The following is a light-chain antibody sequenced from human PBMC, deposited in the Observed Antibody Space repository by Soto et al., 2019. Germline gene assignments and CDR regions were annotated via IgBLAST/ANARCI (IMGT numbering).Light chain of an antibody. CDR3: QHRRNWPPWT. CDR2: DAS. J-gene: IGKJ1*01. V-gene: IGKV3-11*01. CDR1: QSVSSY. Sequence: EIVLTQSPATLSLSPGERATLSCRASQSVSSYLAWYQQKPGQAPRLLIYDASNRATGIPARFSGSGSGTYFTLTISSLEPEDVAVYYCQHRRNWPPWTFGQGTKVEIK.